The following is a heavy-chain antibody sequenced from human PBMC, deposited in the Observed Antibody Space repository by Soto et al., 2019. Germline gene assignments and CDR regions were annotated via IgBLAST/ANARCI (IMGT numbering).Heavy chain of an antibody. CDR3: ARLKNYYDSSGYFLVHNWFDP. V-gene: IGHV5-51*01. CDR1: GYSFTSYW. D-gene: IGHD3-22*01. J-gene: IGHJ5*02. CDR2: IYPGDSDT. Sequence: GESLKISCKGSGYSFTSYWIGWGRQSPGKGLGWVGIIYPGDSDTRYSPSFQGQVTISADKSISTAYLQWSSLKASDTAMYYCARLKNYYDSSGYFLVHNWFDPWGQGTLVTVSS.